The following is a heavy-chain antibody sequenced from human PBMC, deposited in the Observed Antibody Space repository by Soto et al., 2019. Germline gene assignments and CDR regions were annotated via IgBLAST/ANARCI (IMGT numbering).Heavy chain of an antibody. V-gene: IGHV1-3*01. CDR1: GYTFTSYA. D-gene: IGHD3-10*01. CDR2: INAGNGNT. CDR3: ARDMVWFGELFQKGLDY. Sequence: QVQLVQSGAEVKKPGASVKVSCKASGYTFTSYAMHWVRQAPGQRLEWMGWINAGNGNTKYSQKFQGRVTITRDTSASTAYMELSSLRSEDTAVYYCARDMVWFGELFQKGLDYWGQGTLVTVSS. J-gene: IGHJ4*02.